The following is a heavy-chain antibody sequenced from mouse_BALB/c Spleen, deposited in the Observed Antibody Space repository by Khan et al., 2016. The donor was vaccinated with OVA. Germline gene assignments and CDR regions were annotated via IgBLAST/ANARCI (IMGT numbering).Heavy chain of an antibody. CDR3: ARGGAAFYRNDGGAMDS. D-gene: IGHD2-14*01. V-gene: IGHV9-4*02. J-gene: IGHJ4*01. CDR1: GYTFTTAG. CDR2: INTHSGVP. Sequence: QIQLVQSGPELKKPGETVRISCKASGYTFTTAGMQWVQKMPGKGLKWIGWINTHSGVPKYAEDFKGRFVFSLETSASTAYLQITNLKNEDTATYFWARGGAAFYRNDGGAMDSWGQGTSGTGSS.